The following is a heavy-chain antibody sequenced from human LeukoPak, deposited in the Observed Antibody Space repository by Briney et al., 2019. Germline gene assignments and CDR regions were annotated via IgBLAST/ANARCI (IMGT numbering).Heavy chain of an antibody. CDR2: IYYSGST. CDR3: ARAYYDFWSGYLPAFDI. CDR1: GGSISSSSYY. D-gene: IGHD3-3*01. V-gene: IGHV4-61*01. J-gene: IGHJ3*02. Sequence: PSETLSLTCTVSGGSISSSSYYWSWIRQPPGKGLEWIGYIYYSGSTNYNPSLKSRVTISVDTSKNQFSLKLSSVTAADTAVYYCARAYYDFWSGYLPAFDIWGQGTMVTVSS.